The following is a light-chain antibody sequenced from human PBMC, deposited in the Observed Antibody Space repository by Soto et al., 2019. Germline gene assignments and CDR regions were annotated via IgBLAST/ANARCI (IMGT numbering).Light chain of an antibody. CDR1: QSVSYY. CDR2: DAS. J-gene: IGKJ1*01. V-gene: IGKV3-15*01. CDR3: QQRGNRPPWT. Sequence: EILMTQSPPTLSVSPGERVTFSCRASQSVSYYLAWYQQKPGQAPRLLIYDASTRATGVPVRFSGSGSGTEFTLTISSLQSEDFGVYYCQQRGNRPPWTFGQGTKVDIK.